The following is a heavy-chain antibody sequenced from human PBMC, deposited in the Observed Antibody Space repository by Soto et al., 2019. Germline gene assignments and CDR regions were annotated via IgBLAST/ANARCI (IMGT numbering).Heavy chain of an antibody. CDR3: TRLGYGSATDFDS. V-gene: IGHV3-74*01. Sequence: EVQLVESGGGLVQPGGSLRLSCAASGFTFTNYWMHWVRQAPGKGLVWISRINTDETATHYSDSVKRRFTISRDNAKNTLYLQMNSLRAEDTAVYYCTRLGYGSATDFDSWGQGTLVAVSS. CDR2: INTDETAT. CDR1: GFTFTNYW. D-gene: IGHD3-10*01. J-gene: IGHJ4*02.